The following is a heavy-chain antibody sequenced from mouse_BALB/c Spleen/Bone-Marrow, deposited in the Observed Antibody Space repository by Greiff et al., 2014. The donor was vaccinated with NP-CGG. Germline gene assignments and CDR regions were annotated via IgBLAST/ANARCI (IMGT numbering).Heavy chain of an antibody. D-gene: IGHD1-1*01. Sequence: VQLQQPGAELVEPGASVKLSCTASGFNIKDTYMYWVKQRPEQGLEWIGRIDPANGNTKYDPKFQDKATITSDTSSNTAYLQLSSLTSEDTAVYYCARCCYGSSVFAYWGQGTLVTVSA. CDR1: GFNIKDTY. CDR3: ARCCYGSSVFAY. J-gene: IGHJ3*01. CDR2: IDPANGNT. V-gene: IGHV14-3*02.